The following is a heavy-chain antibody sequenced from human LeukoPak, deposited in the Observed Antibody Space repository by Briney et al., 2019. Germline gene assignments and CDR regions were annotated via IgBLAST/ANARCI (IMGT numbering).Heavy chain of an antibody. CDR2: INWNGGST. J-gene: IGHJ4*02. D-gene: IGHD3-10*01. CDR3: ARGARGVSGYYFDF. Sequence: GGSLRLSCAASGFTFSSYGMSWVRQAPGKGLEWVSGINWNGGSTGYADSVKGRFTIPRDNAKNSLYLQMNSLRAEDTALYYCARGARGVSGYYFDFWGQGTLVTVSS. CDR1: GFTFSSYG. V-gene: IGHV3-20*04.